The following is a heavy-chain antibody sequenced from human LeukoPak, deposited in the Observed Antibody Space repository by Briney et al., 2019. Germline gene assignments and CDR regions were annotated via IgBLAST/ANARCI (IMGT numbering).Heavy chain of an antibody. Sequence: GGSLRLSCAASGFTFSSYEMNWVRQAPGKGLEWVSYISSSGSTIYYADSVKGRFTIFRDNAKNSLYLQMNSLRAEDTAVYYCAADYYDSSGYLEYFQHWGQGTLVTVSS. J-gene: IGHJ1*01. V-gene: IGHV3-48*03. D-gene: IGHD3-22*01. CDR3: AADYYDSSGYLEYFQH. CDR1: GFTFSSYE. CDR2: ISSSGSTI.